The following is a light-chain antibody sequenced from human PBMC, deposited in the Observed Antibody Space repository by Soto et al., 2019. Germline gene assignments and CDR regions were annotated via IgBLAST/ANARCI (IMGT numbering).Light chain of an antibody. J-gene: IGLJ1*01. Sequence: QSALTQPASVSGSPGPSITISCTGTSSDVGRYNLVSWYQQHPGKAPKLMIYEVNKRPSGVSTRFSGSKSGNTASLTISGLQAEDEADYYCCSYAGSSTYVFGPGTKVTVL. CDR2: EVN. CDR1: SSDVGRYNL. V-gene: IGLV2-23*02. CDR3: CSYAGSSTYV.